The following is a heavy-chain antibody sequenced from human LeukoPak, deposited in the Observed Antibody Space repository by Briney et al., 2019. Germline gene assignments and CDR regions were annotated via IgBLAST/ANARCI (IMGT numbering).Heavy chain of an antibody. CDR3: AGAPYDSSGSNDY. V-gene: IGHV3-33*08. D-gene: IGHD3-22*01. Sequence: GGSLRLSCAASGFTFSSYGMHWVRQAPGKGLEWVAVIWYDGSNKYYADSVKGRLTISRDNSKNTLYLQMNSLRAEDTAVYYCAGAPYDSSGSNDYWGQGTLVTVSS. J-gene: IGHJ4*02. CDR2: IWYDGSNK. CDR1: GFTFSSYG.